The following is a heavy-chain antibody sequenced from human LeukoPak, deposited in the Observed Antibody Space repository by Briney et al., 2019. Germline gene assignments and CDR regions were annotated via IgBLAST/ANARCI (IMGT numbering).Heavy chain of an antibody. CDR1: GFIFSIYA. D-gene: IGHD4/OR15-4a*01. CDR3: AKYGAPGWSGYCDY. V-gene: IGHV3-23*01. CDR2: ISGDAGSI. J-gene: IGHJ4*02. Sequence: PGGSLRLSCAASGFIFSIYAMTWVRQAPGKGLEWVSSISGDAGSIYYIDSVRGRFTISRDHSKNTLFLKINSLRAGDTGMYYCAKYGAPGWSGYCDYWGQGTLVTVSS.